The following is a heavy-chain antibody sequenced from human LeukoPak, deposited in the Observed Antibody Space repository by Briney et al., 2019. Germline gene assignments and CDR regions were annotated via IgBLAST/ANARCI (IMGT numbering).Heavy chain of an antibody. CDR2: ISAYNGST. Sequence: GASVKVSCKASGYTFTSYGISWVRQAPGQGLEWMGWISAYNGSTNYAQKLQGRVTMTTDTSTSTAYMELRSLRSDDTAVYYCARDLVYCSSTSCYVAHAFDIWGQGTMVTVSS. V-gene: IGHV1-18*01. CDR3: ARDLVYCSSTSCYVAHAFDI. D-gene: IGHD2-2*01. J-gene: IGHJ3*02. CDR1: GYTFTSYG.